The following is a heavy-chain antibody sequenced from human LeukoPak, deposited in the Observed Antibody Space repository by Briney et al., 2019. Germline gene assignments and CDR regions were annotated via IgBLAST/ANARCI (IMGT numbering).Heavy chain of an antibody. D-gene: IGHD3-10*01. Sequence: SETLSLTCAVYGGSFSGYYWGWIRQPPGKGLEWIGSIYYSGSTYYNPSLKSRVTISVDTSKNQFSLKLSSVTAADTAVYYCARQITMVRGVISYYFDYWGQGTLVTVSS. CDR2: IYYSGST. CDR3: ARQITMVRGVISYYFDY. CDR1: GGSFSGYY. J-gene: IGHJ4*02. V-gene: IGHV4-39*01.